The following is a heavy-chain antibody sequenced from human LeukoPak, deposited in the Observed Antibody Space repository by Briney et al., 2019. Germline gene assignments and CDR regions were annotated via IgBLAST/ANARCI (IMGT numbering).Heavy chain of an antibody. V-gene: IGHV4-4*02. J-gene: IGHJ3*02. CDR2: IYHSGST. CDR3: ARTGSTYYYDTDAFDI. D-gene: IGHD3-22*01. CDR1: GGSISSSNW. Sequence: SETLSLTCAVSGGSISSSNWWSWVRQPPGKGLEWIGEIYHSGSTNYNPSLKSRVTISVDKSKNQFSLKLSSVTAADTAVYYCARTGSTYYYDTDAFDIWGQGTMVTVSS.